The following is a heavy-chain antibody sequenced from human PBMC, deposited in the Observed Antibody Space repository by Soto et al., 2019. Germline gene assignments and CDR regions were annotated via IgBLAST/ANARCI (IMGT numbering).Heavy chain of an antibody. D-gene: IGHD3-22*01. CDR1: GGSFSGYY. CDR2: INHSGST. Sequence: SETLSLTCAVYGGSFSGYYWSWIRQPPGKGLEWIGEINHSGSTNYNPSLKSRVTISVDTSKNQFSLKLSSVTAADTAVYYCARVLSNHYYDSSGYYAFDYWGQGILVTVS. CDR3: ARVLSNHYYDSSGYYAFDY. V-gene: IGHV4-34*01. J-gene: IGHJ4*02.